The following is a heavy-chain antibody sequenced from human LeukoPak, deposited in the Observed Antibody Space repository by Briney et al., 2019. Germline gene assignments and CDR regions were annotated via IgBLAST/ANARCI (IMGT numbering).Heavy chain of an antibody. CDR1: GGSISSYH. J-gene: IGHJ4*02. V-gene: IGHV4-39*07. D-gene: IGHD1-26*01. CDR3: ARSGFGATNIYSYFDY. CDR2: IYYSGNT. Sequence: SETLSLTCTVSGGSISSYHWSWIRQPPGKGLEWIGTIYYSGNTYYNPSLKSRVTISVDTSKNQFSLKLSSVAAADTAVYYCARSGFGATNIYSYFDYWGQGTLVTVSS.